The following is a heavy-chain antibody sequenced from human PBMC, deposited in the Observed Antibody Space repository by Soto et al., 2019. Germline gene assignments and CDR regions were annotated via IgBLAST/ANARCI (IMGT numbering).Heavy chain of an antibody. CDR3: VRRSTVSYYAVDV. Sequence: GGSLRLSCAASGFIFISYEMHWVRQAPGKGLEWVSFTSYDGTNNYYADSVKGRFIVSRDNSRDTLYLQMNSLRPEDTALYYCVRRSTVSYYAVDVWGQGTTVTVSS. CDR2: TSYDGTNN. CDR1: GFIFISYE. D-gene: IGHD4-17*01. V-gene: IGHV3-30-3*01. J-gene: IGHJ6*02.